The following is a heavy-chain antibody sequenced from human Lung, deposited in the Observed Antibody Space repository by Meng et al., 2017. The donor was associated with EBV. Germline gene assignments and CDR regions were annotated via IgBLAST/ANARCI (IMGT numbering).Heavy chain of an antibody. V-gene: IGHV4-30-4*01. CDR1: GDSINSRDYY. J-gene: IGHJ4*02. CDR2: SYYSGST. CDR3: ARQATGYCSGGSCYSGSIFDY. Sequence: QWHRQESGPGLLKPSQTLSLTCSVSGDSINSRDYYWSWIRQPPGKGLEWIGYSYYSGSTHYNPSLKSRVTISVDTSKNQFSLKVSSVTAADTAVYYCARQATGYCSGGSCYSGSIFDYWGQGTLVTVSS. D-gene: IGHD2-15*01.